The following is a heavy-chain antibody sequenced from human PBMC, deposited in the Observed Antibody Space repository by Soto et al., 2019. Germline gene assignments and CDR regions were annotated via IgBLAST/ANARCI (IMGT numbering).Heavy chain of an antibody. CDR1: GGSLSGGGNY. J-gene: IGHJ5*02. V-gene: IGHV4-30-4*01. CDR3: ARESGPGSCDWFDA. D-gene: IGHD3-10*01. Sequence: SETLSLTCTVSGGSLSGGGNYWSWIRKLPGKGLEWIGHIHYGGSTYYSPSFKSRVILSLDTSKSQFSLNLTSVTAADTAVYFCARESGPGSCDWFDAWGQGTPVTVSS. CDR2: IHYGGST.